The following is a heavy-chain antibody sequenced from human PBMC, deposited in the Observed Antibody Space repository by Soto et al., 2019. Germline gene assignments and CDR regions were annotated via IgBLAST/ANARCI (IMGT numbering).Heavy chain of an antibody. V-gene: IGHV3-48*03. CDR1: GFTFSTYE. J-gene: IGHJ4*02. CDR2: ISGSSDAI. D-gene: IGHD3-22*01. CDR3: LSSGYYTGALDY. Sequence: AGGSLRLSCAASGFTFSTYEMSWVRQTPGKGLEWISYISGSSDAIYYADSVKGRFTISRDNAKNSLYLQMNSLRAEDTAVYFCLSSGYYTGALDYWGQGALVTVSS.